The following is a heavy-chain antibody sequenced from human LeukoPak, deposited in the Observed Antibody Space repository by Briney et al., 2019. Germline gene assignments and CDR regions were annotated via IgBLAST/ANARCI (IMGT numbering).Heavy chain of an antibody. CDR1: GGSISSYY. D-gene: IGHD3-3*01. J-gene: IGHJ4*02. Sequence: PSETLSLTCTVSGGSISSYYWSWIRQPAGKGLEWIGRIYTSGSTNYNPSLKSRVTMSVDTSKNQFSLKLSSVTAADTAVYYCARFGYYDFWSGYYPDYWGQGTLVTVSS. CDR3: ARFGYYDFWSGYYPDY. V-gene: IGHV4-4*07. CDR2: IYTSGST.